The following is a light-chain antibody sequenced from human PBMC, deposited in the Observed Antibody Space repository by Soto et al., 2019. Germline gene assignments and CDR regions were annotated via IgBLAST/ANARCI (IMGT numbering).Light chain of an antibody. V-gene: IGLV2-14*03. CDR2: DVS. J-gene: IGLJ1*01. CDR3: SSYTSTSTYV. CDR1: SSDIGNYNY. Sequence: QSVLTQPDSGSGSPGQSVAISCTEASSDIGNYNYVSWYQQRPGKVPKLIIHDVSDRPSGVSDRFSGSKSGNTASLTISGLRAEDEADYYCSSYTSTSTYVFGTGTKVTVL.